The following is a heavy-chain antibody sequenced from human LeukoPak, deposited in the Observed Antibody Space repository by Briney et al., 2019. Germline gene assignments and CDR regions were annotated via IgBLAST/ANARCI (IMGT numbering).Heavy chain of an antibody. CDR2: ISSSGSYI. D-gene: IGHD3-3*01. J-gene: IGHJ4*02. CDR1: GFTFRTFG. Sequence: GGSLRLSCVASGFTFRTFGMNWVRQAPGKGLEWVSFISSSGSYIYYADSLKGRFTISRDNAKNSLYLQMNSLRAEDTAVYYCARDLGDFWSGYYFDYWGQGTLVTVSS. V-gene: IGHV3-21*01. CDR3: ARDLGDFWSGYYFDY.